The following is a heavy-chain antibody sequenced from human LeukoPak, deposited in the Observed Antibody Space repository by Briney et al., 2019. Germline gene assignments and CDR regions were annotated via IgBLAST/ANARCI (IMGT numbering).Heavy chain of an antibody. CDR2: ISDSGST. CDR1: GGSINIYY. CDR3: ARGDKQIDY. V-gene: IGHV4-59*01. Sequence: SETLSLTCTVSGGSINIYYWSWIRQPPGKGLEWIGDISDSGSTNYNPSLKSRVTISIDTSKNQFSLKLSSVTAAGTAVFYCARGDKQIDYWGQGTLVTVSS. D-gene: IGHD6-13*01. J-gene: IGHJ4*02.